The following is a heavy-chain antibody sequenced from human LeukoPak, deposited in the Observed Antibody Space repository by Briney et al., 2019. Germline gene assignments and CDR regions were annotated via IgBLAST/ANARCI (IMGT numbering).Heavy chain of an antibody. CDR1: GGSFSPAY. CDR2: ICDNGHT. J-gene: IGHJ4*02. CDR3: ATGRDPYKTGH. Sequence: PSETLSLTCTFSGGSFSPAYWSWIRQPPGKGLEWIGVICDNGHTDYNPSLQSRVTISVDTSKRQFSLKLSSLAAADTAVYYCATGRDPYKTGHWGQGTLVTVSS. V-gene: IGHV4-59*01. D-gene: IGHD3-10*01.